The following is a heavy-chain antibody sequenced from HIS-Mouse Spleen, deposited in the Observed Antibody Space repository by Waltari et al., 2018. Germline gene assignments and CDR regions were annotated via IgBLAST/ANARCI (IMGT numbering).Heavy chain of an antibody. CDR1: GYTFTRYE. D-gene: IGHD4-4*01. CDR3: ARGHDYSNYFDY. CDR2: MNPNSGNT. Sequence: QVQLVQSGAEVKKPGASVKVSCKASGYTFTRYEITRVRQATGQGLEWRGWMNPNSGNTGDAQKFQGRVTMTRNTSISTAYMELSSLRSEDTAVYYCARGHDYSNYFDYWGQGTLVTVSS. J-gene: IGHJ4*02. V-gene: IGHV1-8*01.